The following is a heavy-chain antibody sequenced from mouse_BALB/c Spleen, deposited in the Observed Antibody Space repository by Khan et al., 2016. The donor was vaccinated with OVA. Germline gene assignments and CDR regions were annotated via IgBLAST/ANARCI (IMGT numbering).Heavy chain of an antibody. CDR3: APVGTYDVSFAF. CDR2: IYPFNDDT. Sequence: EVQLQQSGPELVKPGASVKMSCKASGYTFTSYVMHWVKQKPGLGLEWIGYIYPFNDDTKYNEKFKGKATLTSDKSSSTAYMELNSLTSEDSAVYCCAPVGTYDVSFAFWGQGTLVTVSP. D-gene: IGHD2-12*01. CDR1: GYTFTSYV. V-gene: IGHV1S136*01. J-gene: IGHJ3*01.